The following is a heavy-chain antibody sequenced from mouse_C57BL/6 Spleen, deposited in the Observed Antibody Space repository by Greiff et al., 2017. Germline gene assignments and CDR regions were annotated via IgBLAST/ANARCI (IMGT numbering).Heavy chain of an antibody. Sequence: QVQLQQSGAELVRPGSSVKLSCKASGYTFTSYWMDWVKQRPGQGLEWIGNIYPSDSETKYNQKFKDKATLPVDKSSSTAYMQLSSLSSEDSAVYYCAREDYCGALDYWGQGTPVTVSS. CDR2: IYPSDSET. CDR3: AREDYCGALDY. J-gene: IGHJ4*01. CDR1: GYTFTSYW. V-gene: IGHV1-61*01. D-gene: IGHD1-1*01.